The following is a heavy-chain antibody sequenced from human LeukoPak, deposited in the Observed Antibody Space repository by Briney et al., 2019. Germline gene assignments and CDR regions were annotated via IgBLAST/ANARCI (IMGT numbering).Heavy chain of an antibody. D-gene: IGHD5-12*01. V-gene: IGHV3-21*01. CDR3: ARDGRRTATQPRGDYDY. J-gene: IGHJ4*02. CDR2: ISSSSNYI. CDR1: GFTFSSHS. Sequence: GGSLRLSCAASGFTFSSHSMNWVRQAPGEGLEWVSSISSSSNYIYYADSVKGRFTVSRDNAKRSLYLQMNSLRAEDTAVYYCARDGRRTATQPRGDYDYWGQGTLVTVSS.